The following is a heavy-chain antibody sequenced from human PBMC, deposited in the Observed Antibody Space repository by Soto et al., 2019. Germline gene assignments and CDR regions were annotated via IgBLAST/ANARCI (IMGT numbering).Heavy chain of an antibody. CDR2: ISYDGSNK. V-gene: IGHV3-30-3*01. CDR1: GFTFSSYA. CDR3: ARERITMVRGAFDY. Sequence: QVQLVESGGGVVQPGRSLRLSCAASGFTFSSYAMHWVRQAPGKGLEWVAVISYDGSNKYYADSVKGRFTISRDNSKNMLDLRMNSARAEDTAVYYCARERITMVRGAFDYWGQGTLVTVSS. J-gene: IGHJ4*02. D-gene: IGHD3-10*01.